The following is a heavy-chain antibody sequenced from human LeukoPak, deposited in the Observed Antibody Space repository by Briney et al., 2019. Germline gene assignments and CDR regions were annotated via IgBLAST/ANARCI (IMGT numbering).Heavy chain of an antibody. V-gene: IGHV4-39*01. J-gene: IGHJ4*02. CDR3: ARRRRHYGDYATCDY. CDR2: IYYSGST. CDR1: RDSISSSNYY. D-gene: IGHD4-17*01. Sequence: PSETLSLTCTVSRDSISSSNYYWGWIRQPPGKGLEWIGCIYYSGSTYYNPSLKSRVTISVDTSNNQFSLKLSSVTAADTAVYYCARRRRHYGDYATCDYWGQGTLVTVSS.